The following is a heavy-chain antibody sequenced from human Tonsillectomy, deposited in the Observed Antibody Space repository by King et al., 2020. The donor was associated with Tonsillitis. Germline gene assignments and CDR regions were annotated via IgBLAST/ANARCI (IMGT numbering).Heavy chain of an antibody. V-gene: IGHV4-34*01. D-gene: IGHD6-13*01. CDR1: GGSFSDYY. Sequence: VQLQQWGAGLLKPSETLSLTCAVYGGSFSDYYWSWIRQPPGKGLEWIGEINHGGGANYSPSLESRVIISLDTSKNQFSLKVTSVTAADTAVYYCATHFQYTCSRLGWFDPWGQGTLVTVSS. CDR2: INHGGGA. J-gene: IGHJ5*02. CDR3: ATHFQYTCSRLGWFDP.